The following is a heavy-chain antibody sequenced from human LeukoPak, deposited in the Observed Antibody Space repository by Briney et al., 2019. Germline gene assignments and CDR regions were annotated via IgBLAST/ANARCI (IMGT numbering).Heavy chain of an antibody. CDR1: GFTFNTYW. CDR3: TSFYTRVSDY. Sequence: PGGSLRLSCAASGFTFNTYWISWVRQAPGKGLEWLSTINQDGSEKYYLVSVKGRFTISRDNAKSLLYLQMTSLGAEDTAVYYCTSFYTRVSDYWGQGALVTVSS. J-gene: IGHJ4*02. CDR2: INQDGSEK. V-gene: IGHV3-7*05. D-gene: IGHD2-2*02.